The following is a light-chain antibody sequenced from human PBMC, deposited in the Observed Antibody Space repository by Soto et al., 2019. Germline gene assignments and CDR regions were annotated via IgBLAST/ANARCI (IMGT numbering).Light chain of an antibody. Sequence: EIVMTQSPATLSVSPGERATLSCRASQSVSSNLVWYQQKPGQAPRLLIYGASTRATGIPARFSGSGSGTEFALTISSLQSEDFAVYYCQKYSYRLSFGGGTRVEIK. V-gene: IGKV3-15*01. CDR1: QSVSSN. CDR2: GAS. J-gene: IGKJ4*01. CDR3: QKYSYRLS.